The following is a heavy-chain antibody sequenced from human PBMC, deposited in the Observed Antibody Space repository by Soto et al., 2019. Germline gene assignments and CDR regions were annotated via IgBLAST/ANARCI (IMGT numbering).Heavy chain of an antibody. CDR1: GGSCSGYD. Sequence: SETLCLTCGVEGGSCSGYDWSWIRQPPGKGLEWIGEINHSGSTNYNPSLKSRVTISVDTSKNQFSLKLSSVTAADTAVYYCARMRRYCSGGSCYYYYCMDVWGKGTTVTVSS. D-gene: IGHD2-15*01. V-gene: IGHV4-34*01. CDR3: ARMRRYCSGGSCYYYYCMDV. CDR2: INHSGST. J-gene: IGHJ6*03.